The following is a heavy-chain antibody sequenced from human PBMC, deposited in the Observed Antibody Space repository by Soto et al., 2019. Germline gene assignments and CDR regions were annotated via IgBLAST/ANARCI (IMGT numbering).Heavy chain of an antibody. CDR1: GFTFSSYG. D-gene: IGHD5-12*01. J-gene: IGHJ6*02. V-gene: IGHV3-30*18. CDR2: ISYDGSNK. Sequence: QVQLVESGGGVVQPGRSLRLSCAASGFTFSSYGMHWVRQAPGKGLEWVAVISYDGSNKYYADSVKGRFTISRDNSKNTLYLQMNSLRAEDTAVYYCAKDGYSGYDFLPGVPFMDVWGQGTTVTVSS. CDR3: AKDGYSGYDFLPGVPFMDV.